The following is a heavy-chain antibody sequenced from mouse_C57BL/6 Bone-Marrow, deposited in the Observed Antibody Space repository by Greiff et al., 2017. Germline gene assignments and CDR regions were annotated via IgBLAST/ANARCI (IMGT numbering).Heavy chain of an antibody. Sequence: VKLQESGPGLVAPSQSLSITCTVSGFSLTSYGVHWVRQPPGKGLEWLVVIWSDGSTTYNSALKSRLSISKDNSKSQVFLKMNSLQTDDTAMYYCARHEGYYGSSPWFAYWGQGTLVTVSA. J-gene: IGHJ3*01. CDR1: GFSLTSYG. V-gene: IGHV2-6-1*01. CDR2: IWSDGST. D-gene: IGHD1-1*01. CDR3: ARHEGYYGSSPWFAY.